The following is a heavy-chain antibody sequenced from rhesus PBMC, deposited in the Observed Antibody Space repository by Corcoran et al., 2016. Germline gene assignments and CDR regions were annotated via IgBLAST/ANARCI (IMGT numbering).Heavy chain of an antibody. CDR2: IDPSDFDT. CDR1: GYSFTSYW. Sequence: EVQLVQSGAEVKRPGESLKISCKTSGYSFTSYWISRVRQMPGKGLEWMVAIDPSDFDTRFNPSFQGQVTNSADKSISTAYLQWSRLKASDTATYYCAEGGIAAAGSYFDYWGQGVLVTVSS. V-gene: IGHV5-20*01. J-gene: IGHJ4*01. D-gene: IGHD6-25*01. CDR3: AEGGIAAAGSYFDY.